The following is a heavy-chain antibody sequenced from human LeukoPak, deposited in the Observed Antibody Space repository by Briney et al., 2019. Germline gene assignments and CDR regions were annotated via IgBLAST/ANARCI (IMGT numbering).Heavy chain of an antibody. D-gene: IGHD2-2*01. CDR3: ARATYCSSTSCYLDYYYYMDV. J-gene: IGHJ6*03. CDR1: GGAFSSYA. CDR2: IIPIFGTA. Sequence: GASVKVSCKASGGAFSSYAISWVRQAPGQGLEWMGGIIPIFGTANYAQKFQGRVTITTDEYTSTAYMELSSLRSEDTAVYYCARATYCSSTSCYLDYYYYMDVWGKGTTVTVSS. V-gene: IGHV1-69*05.